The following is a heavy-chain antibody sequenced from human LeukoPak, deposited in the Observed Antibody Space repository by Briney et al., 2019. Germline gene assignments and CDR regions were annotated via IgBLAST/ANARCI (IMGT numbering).Heavy chain of an antibody. Sequence: PSETLSLTCTVSGDSISSGDYYWSWIRQPAGKGLEWIGRISSSGSTNYNPSLKSRVTISVDTSKNQFSLKLSSVTAADTAVYFCARVPYSYDSSGAFDIWGQGTMVTVSS. J-gene: IGHJ3*02. CDR2: ISSSGST. V-gene: IGHV4-61*02. D-gene: IGHD3-22*01. CDR1: GDSISSGDYY. CDR3: ARVPYSYDSSGAFDI.